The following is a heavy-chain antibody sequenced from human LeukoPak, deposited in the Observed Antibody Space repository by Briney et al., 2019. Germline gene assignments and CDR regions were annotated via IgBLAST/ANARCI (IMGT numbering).Heavy chain of an antibody. Sequence: PGGSLRLSCAASGFTFDDYAMHWVRQAPGKGLEWVAGISWNSGSIVYVDSVNGRFTISRDSAKNSLYLQMNSLRAEDTALYYCGRDYDSSGYYKFDYWGQGTLVTVSS. CDR1: GFTFDDYA. CDR3: GRDYDSSGYYKFDY. D-gene: IGHD3-22*01. V-gene: IGHV3-9*01. CDR2: ISWNSGSI. J-gene: IGHJ4*02.